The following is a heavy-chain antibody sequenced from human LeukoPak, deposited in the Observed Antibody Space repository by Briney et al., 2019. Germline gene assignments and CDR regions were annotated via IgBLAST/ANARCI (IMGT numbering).Heavy chain of an antibody. CDR3: ARGYCTGGNCYSFGY. CDR1: GASVSTNNW. J-gene: IGHJ4*02. Sequence: SETLSLTCVVSGASVSTNNWWTWVRQAPGKGLEWIGEVYHSGLTNYSPSLKSRVTMSIDKSKNIFSLNLTSVSAADTALYYCARGYCTGGNCYSFGYWGQGTLVTVSS. V-gene: IGHV4/OR15-8*02. D-gene: IGHD2-15*01. CDR2: VYHSGLT.